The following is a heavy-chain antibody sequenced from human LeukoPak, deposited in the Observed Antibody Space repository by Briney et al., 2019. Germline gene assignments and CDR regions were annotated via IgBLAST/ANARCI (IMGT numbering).Heavy chain of an antibody. D-gene: IGHD3-22*01. V-gene: IGHV3-7*01. CDR2: IEHDGSDK. CDR3: ARGPRMAITYFDY. CDR1: GFTFSSHW. J-gene: IGHJ4*02. Sequence: QPGGSLRLSCAASGFTFSSHWMGWVRQAPGKGLEWVASIEHDGSDKYYVDSVKGRFTISRDNAKNSLYLLMNSQRAEDTALYYCARGPRMAITYFDYWGQGILVTVSS.